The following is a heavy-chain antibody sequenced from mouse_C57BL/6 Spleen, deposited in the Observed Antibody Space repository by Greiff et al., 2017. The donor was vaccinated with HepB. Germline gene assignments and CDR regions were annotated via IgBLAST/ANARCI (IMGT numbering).Heavy chain of an antibody. V-gene: IGHV1-80*01. D-gene: IGHD2-2*01. CDR3: ARIYYGYLYAMDY. CDR1: GYAFSSYW. J-gene: IGHJ4*01. Sequence: XQLQQSGAELVKPGASVKISCKASGYAFSSYWMNWVKQRPGKGLEWIGQIYPGDGDTNYNGKFKGKATLTADKSSSTAYMQLSSLTSEDSAVYFCARIYYGYLYAMDYWGQGTSVTVSS. CDR2: IYPGDGDT.